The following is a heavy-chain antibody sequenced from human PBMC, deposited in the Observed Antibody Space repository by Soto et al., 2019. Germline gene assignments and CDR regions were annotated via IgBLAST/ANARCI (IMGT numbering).Heavy chain of an antibody. Sequence: LANLSCKASGGTFSRYAISWVRQAPGQGLEWMGGIIPIFGTANYAQKFQGRVTITAEESTSTAYVELSSLRSEDTAVYYCARCEVVTLSDYWGHGTHVT. CDR1: GGTFSRYA. V-gene: IGHV1-69*13. J-gene: IGHJ4*01. CDR3: ARCEVVTLSDY. CDR2: IIPIFGTA. D-gene: IGHD2-21*02.